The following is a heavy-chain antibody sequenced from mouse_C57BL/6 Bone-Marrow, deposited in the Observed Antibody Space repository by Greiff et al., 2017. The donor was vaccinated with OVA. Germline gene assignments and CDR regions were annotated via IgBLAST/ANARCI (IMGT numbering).Heavy chain of an antibody. Sequence: EVKLQESGPELVKPGASVKISCKASGYSFTDYYMNWVKQSNGKSLEWIGVINPNSGTTSYNQKFKGKATLTVDKSSSTAYMQLNSLTSEDSAVYYCARVTTVVSWGQGTTLTVSS. D-gene: IGHD1-1*01. J-gene: IGHJ2*01. CDR1: GYSFTDYY. V-gene: IGHV1-39*01. CDR3: ARVTTVVS. CDR2: INPNSGTT.